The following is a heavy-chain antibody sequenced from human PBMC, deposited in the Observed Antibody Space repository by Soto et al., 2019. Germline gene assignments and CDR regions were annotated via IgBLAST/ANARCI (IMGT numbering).Heavy chain of an antibody. V-gene: IGHV1-69*13. CDR3: ASSSNQLLWDYYYYGMDV. J-gene: IGHJ6*02. CDR1: GGTFSSYA. D-gene: IGHD2-2*01. CDR2: IIPIFGTA. Sequence: ASVKVSCKASGGTFSSYAISWVRQAPGQGLEWMGGIIPIFGTANYAQKFQGRVTITADESTSTAYMELSSLRSEDTAVYYCASSSNQLLWDYYYYGMDVWGQGTTVTVSS.